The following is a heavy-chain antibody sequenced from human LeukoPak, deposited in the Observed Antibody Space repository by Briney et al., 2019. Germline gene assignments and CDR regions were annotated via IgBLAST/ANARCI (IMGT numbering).Heavy chain of an antibody. D-gene: IGHD5-24*01. CDR1: GFTVSSNY. Sequence: GGSLRLSCAASGFTVSSNYMNWVRQAPGKGLEWVSSISTISTYIYYADSVKGRFTISRDNAKNSLYLQMNSLRAEDTALYYCARGSDLEGSFDYWGQGTLVAVSS. J-gene: IGHJ4*02. CDR3: ARGSDLEGSFDY. V-gene: IGHV3-21*01. CDR2: ISTISTYI.